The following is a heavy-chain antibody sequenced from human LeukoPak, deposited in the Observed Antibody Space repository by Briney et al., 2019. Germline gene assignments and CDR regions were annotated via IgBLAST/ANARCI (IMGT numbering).Heavy chain of an antibody. J-gene: IGHJ4*02. CDR2: IYPGDSDT. CDR3: ARHIGLTTRYFDY. CDR1: GSPFTNYW. Sequence: GESLKISCKRSGSPFTNYWISWVRQMPGKGLGWMGMIYPGDSDTRYSPSFQGHVTISVDKSITTAYLQCSSLKASDTAMYYCARHIGLTTRYFDYWGQGTLVTVPS. V-gene: IGHV5-51*01. D-gene: IGHD4/OR15-4a*01.